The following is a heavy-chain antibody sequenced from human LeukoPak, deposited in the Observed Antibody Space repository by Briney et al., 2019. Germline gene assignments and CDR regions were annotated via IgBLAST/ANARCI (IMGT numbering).Heavy chain of an antibody. CDR3: AKSWRFCSGDSCYPIDY. D-gene: IGHD2-15*01. CDR1: GYTFTGYY. CDR2: INPNSGGT. V-gene: IGHV1-2*02. J-gene: IGHJ4*02. Sequence: ASVKVSCKASGYTFTGYYMHWVRQAPGQGLEWMGWINPNSGGTNYAQKFRGRVTMTRDTSISTAYMELSRLRSDDTAVYYCAKSWRFCSGDSCYPIDYWGQGTLVTVSS.